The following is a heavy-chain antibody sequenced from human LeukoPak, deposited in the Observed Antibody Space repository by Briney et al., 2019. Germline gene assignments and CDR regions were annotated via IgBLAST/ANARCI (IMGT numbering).Heavy chain of an antibody. Sequence: PGGSLRLSCAASGFTFDDYAMHWVRQAPGKGLEWVSGISWNSGSIGYADSVKGRFTISRDNSKNTLYLQMNSLRAEDTAVYYCARDRATVNDLDYWGQGTLVTVSS. J-gene: IGHJ4*02. D-gene: IGHD4-17*01. CDR3: ARDRATVNDLDY. CDR1: GFTFDDYA. CDR2: ISWNSGSI. V-gene: IGHV3-9*01.